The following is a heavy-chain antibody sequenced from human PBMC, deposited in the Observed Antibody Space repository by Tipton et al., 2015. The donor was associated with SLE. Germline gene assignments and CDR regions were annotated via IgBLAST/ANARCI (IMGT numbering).Heavy chain of an antibody. J-gene: IGHJ5*02. CDR1: GYTFTSYY. Sequence: QVQLVQSGAEVKKPVASVKVSCKASGYTFTSYYMHWVRQAPGQGLEWMGIINPSGGSTGYAQKFQGRVTMTRDTSTSTVYMELSSLRSEDTAVYYCARDLPTVTTRYNWFDPWGQGTLVTVSS. CDR2: INPSGGST. CDR3: ARDLPTVTTRYNWFDP. D-gene: IGHD4-11*01. V-gene: IGHV1-46*01.